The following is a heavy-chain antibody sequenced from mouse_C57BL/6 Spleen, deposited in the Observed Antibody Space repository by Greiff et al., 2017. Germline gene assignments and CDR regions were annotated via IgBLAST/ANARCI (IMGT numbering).Heavy chain of an antibody. V-gene: IGHV5-6*01. Sequence: EVQLVESGGDLVKPGGSLKLSCAASGFTFSSYGMSWVRQTPDKRLEWVATISSGGSYTYYPDSVKGRFTISRDNAKNTLYLQMSSLKSEDTAMYYCARHYEGYSNYFDYWGQGTTLTVSS. CDR3: ARHYEGYSNYFDY. J-gene: IGHJ2*01. CDR2: ISSGGSYT. D-gene: IGHD2-3*01. CDR1: GFTFSSYG.